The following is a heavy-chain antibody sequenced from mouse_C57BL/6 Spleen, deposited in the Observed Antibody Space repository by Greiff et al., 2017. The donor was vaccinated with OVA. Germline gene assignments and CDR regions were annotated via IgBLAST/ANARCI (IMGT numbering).Heavy chain of an antibody. Sequence: VQLQQSGAELVKPGASVKMSCKASGYTFTSYWITWVKQRPGQGLEWIGDIYPGSGSTNYNEKFKSKATLTVDTSSSTAYMQLSSLTSEDSAVYYCARVTVVPYYAMDYWGQGTSVTVSS. D-gene: IGHD1-1*01. J-gene: IGHJ4*01. CDR3: ARVTVVPYYAMDY. CDR2: IYPGSGST. V-gene: IGHV1-55*01. CDR1: GYTFTSYW.